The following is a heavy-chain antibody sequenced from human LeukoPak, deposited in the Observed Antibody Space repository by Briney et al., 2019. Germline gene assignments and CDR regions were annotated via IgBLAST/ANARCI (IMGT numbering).Heavy chain of an antibody. CDR1: GFTFSSYG. Sequence: PGGSLRLSCAVSGFTFSSYGMHWVRQAPGKGLEWVAVISYDGSNKYYADSVKGRFTISRDNSKNTLYLQMNSLRAEDTAVYYCARAPRGFYDFWSGYHDYWGQGTLVTVSS. J-gene: IGHJ4*02. D-gene: IGHD3-3*01. V-gene: IGHV3-30*03. CDR2: ISYDGSNK. CDR3: ARAPRGFYDFWSGYHDY.